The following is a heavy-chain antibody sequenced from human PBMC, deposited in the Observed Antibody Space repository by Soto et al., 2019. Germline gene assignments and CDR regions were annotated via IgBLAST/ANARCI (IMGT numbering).Heavy chain of an antibody. CDR3: AREGVAPYYYYGMDV. V-gene: IGHV1-18*01. Sequence: ASVKVSCKASGYTFTRSGISWVRQAPGQGLEWMGWISTYNGDTNYAQTFQGRVTMATDTSTSTVHMEVRSLRSDDTAVYYCAREGVAPYYYYGMDVWGQGTPVTVSS. D-gene: IGHD5-12*01. CDR2: ISTYNGDT. CDR1: GYTFTRSG. J-gene: IGHJ6*02.